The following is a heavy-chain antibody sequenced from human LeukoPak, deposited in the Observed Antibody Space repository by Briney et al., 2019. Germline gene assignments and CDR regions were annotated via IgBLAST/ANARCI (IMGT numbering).Heavy chain of an antibody. D-gene: IGHD3-3*01. CDR1: GYSISSGYY. V-gene: IGHV4-38-2*01. CDR2: IYHSGST. CDR3: AVLFTIFGVVSSDAFDI. Sequence: SETLSLACAVSGYSISSGYYWGWIRQPPGKGLEWIGSIYHSGSTYYNPSLKSRVTISVDTSKNQFSLKLSSVTAADTAVYYCAVLFTIFGVVSSDAFDIWGQGTMVTVSS. J-gene: IGHJ3*02.